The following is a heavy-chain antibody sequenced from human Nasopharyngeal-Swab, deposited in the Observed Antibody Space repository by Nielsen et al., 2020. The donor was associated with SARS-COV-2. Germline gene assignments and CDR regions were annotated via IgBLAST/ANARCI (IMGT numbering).Heavy chain of an antibody. D-gene: IGHD2-15*01. V-gene: IGHV1-69*06. CDR2: IIPIFGTA. J-gene: IGHJ6*02. CDR1: GGTFSSYA. CDR3: ASGHLVVVVAATNNYYGMDV. Sequence: SVKVSCKASGGTFSSYAISWVRQAPGQGLEWMGGIIPIFGTANYAQKFQGRVTITAGKSTSTAYMELSSLRSEDTAVYYCASGHLVVVVAATNNYYGMDVWGQGTTVTVSS.